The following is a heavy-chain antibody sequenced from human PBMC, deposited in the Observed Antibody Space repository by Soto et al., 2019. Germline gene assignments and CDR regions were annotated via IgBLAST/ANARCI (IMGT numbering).Heavy chain of an antibody. CDR3: ETKRSGYFDY. V-gene: IGHV1-8*01. J-gene: IGHJ4*02. CDR2: MNPNSGNT. D-gene: IGHD2-15*01. Sequence: QVQLVQSGAEVKKPGASVKVYCKASGYTFTRYDINWVRQATGQGLEWMGWMNPNSGNTGYAQKFQGRVTMTRNTSISKAYMEPSSLRSEDTSVYYCETKRSGYFDYWGQGTLVTVSS. CDR1: GYTFTRYD.